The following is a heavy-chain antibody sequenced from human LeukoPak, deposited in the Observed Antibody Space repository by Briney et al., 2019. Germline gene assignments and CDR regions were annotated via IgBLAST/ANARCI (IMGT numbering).Heavy chain of an antibody. CDR2: INPNSGGT. CDR1: GYTFTGYY. Sequence: ASVKVSCKASGYTFTGYYMHWVRQAPGQGLEWMGRINPNSGGTNYAQKFQGRVTMTRDTSISTAYMELSRLRSDDTAVYYCARVGMYYYGSSGYLTFDYWGQGTLVTVSS. D-gene: IGHD3-22*01. CDR3: ARVGMYYYGSSGYLTFDY. J-gene: IGHJ4*02. V-gene: IGHV1-2*06.